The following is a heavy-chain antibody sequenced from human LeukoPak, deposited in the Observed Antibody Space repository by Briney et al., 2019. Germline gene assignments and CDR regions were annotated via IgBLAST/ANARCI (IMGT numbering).Heavy chain of an antibody. Sequence: SETLSLTCSVSGYSFTSGHYWGWIRQPPGKGLEWIANIYHTGSAHYNPSPKSRVTISVDTSKNQFSLKLSSVTAADTAVYYCARHGLSGSYSYWGQGTLVTVSS. V-gene: IGHV4-38-2*01. CDR1: GYSFTSGHY. CDR3: ARHGLSGSYSY. D-gene: IGHD1-26*01. CDR2: IYHTGSA. J-gene: IGHJ4*02.